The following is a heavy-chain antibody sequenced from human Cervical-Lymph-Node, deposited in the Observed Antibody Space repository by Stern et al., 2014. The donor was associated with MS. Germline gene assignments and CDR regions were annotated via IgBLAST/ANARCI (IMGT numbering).Heavy chain of an antibody. CDR1: GYRFIDYY. CDR2: INPKSGGT. CDR3: ARAPSIVVAGPENY. Sequence: QVQLVQSGAEVKKPGASVKVSCKASGYRFIDYYMHWVRQAPGQGLEWMGRINPKSGGTHYTQKFQGRVTMTRDTYISTVYLELKRLRSDDTAVYYCARAPSIVVAGPENYWGQGTLVIVSS. D-gene: IGHD1-26*01. J-gene: IGHJ4*02. V-gene: IGHV1-2*06.